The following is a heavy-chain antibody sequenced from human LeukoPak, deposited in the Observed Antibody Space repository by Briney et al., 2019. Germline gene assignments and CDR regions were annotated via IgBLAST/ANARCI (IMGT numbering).Heavy chain of an antibody. J-gene: IGHJ3*02. CDR1: GGSISSSSYY. Sequence: SETLSLTCTVPGGSISSSSYYWGWIRQPPGKGLEWIGSIYYSGSTYYNPSLKSRVTISVDTSKNQFSLKLSSVTAADTAVYYCARLDRRGWPPNAFDIWGQGTMVTVSS. CDR3: ARLDRRGWPPNAFDI. D-gene: IGHD6-19*01. CDR2: IYYSGST. V-gene: IGHV4-39*01.